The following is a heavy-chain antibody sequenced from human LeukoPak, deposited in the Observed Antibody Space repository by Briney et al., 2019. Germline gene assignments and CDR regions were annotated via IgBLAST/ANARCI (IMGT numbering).Heavy chain of an antibody. CDR1: GGSISSGSYY. CDR3: AREMATSFDY. V-gene: IGHV4-61*02. CDR2: IYTSGST. D-gene: IGHD5-24*01. J-gene: IGHJ4*02. Sequence: SETLSLTCTVSGGSISSGSYYWSWIRQPAGTGLEWIGRIYTSGSTNYNPSLKSRVTISVDTSKNQFSLKLSSVTAADTAVYYCAREMATSFDYWGQGTLVTVSS.